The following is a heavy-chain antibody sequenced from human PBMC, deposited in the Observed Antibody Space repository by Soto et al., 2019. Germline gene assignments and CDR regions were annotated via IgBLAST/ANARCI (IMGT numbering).Heavy chain of an antibody. V-gene: IGHV1-18*01. CDR2: ISAYNGNT. D-gene: IGHD3-10*01. Sequence: ASVKVSCKASGYTFTSYGISWVRQAPGQGLEWMGWISAYNGNTNYAQKLKGRVTMTTDTSTSTAYMELRSLRSDDTAVYYCASDGEGYYYYGIDVWGQGTTVTVSS. CDR1: GYTFTSYG. CDR3: ASDGEGYYYYGIDV. J-gene: IGHJ6*02.